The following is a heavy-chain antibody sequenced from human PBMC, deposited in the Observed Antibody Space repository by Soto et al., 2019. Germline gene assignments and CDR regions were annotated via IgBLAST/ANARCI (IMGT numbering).Heavy chain of an antibody. CDR2: ISSSSYTM. CDR3: ARSIVVVTAADY. Sequence: PGGSLRLSCAASGFSFSSYSMNWVRQAPGKGLEWVSYISSSSYTMIYADSVKGRVTITRDTSASTAYMELSSLRSEDTAVYYCARSIVVVTAADYWGQGTLVTAPQ. J-gene: IGHJ4*02. D-gene: IGHD2-21*02. V-gene: IGHV3-48*01. CDR1: GFSFSSYS.